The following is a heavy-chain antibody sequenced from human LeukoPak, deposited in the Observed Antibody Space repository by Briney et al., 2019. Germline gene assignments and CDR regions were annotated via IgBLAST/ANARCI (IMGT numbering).Heavy chain of an antibody. J-gene: IGHJ4*02. CDR3: ARDGEMPTIYFDY. D-gene: IGHD5-24*01. CDR1: GFTFSSHW. CDR2: IKQDGSET. Sequence: GGSLRLSCAVSGFTFSSHWMSWVRQAPGKGLEWVVNIKQDGSETYYVDSVKGRFTISRDNAKNSLFLHMNSLRAEDTAVYYCARDGEMPTIYFDYWGQGTLVTVSS. V-gene: IGHV3-7*01.